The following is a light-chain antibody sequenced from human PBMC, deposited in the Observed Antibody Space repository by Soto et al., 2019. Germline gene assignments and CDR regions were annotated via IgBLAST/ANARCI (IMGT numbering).Light chain of an antibody. Sequence: EIVLTQSPGTLSLSPGERATLSCRASQSVSTNYLAWYQQKPGRAPRLLIYGASTRASDIEGGFSGSGSGTDFTLTISRLEREDFAVYYCQEYLQWPPGMFGQGTTVDMK. CDR1: QSVSTNY. J-gene: IGKJ1*01. CDR3: QEYLQWPPGM. V-gene: IGKV3-20*01. CDR2: GAS.